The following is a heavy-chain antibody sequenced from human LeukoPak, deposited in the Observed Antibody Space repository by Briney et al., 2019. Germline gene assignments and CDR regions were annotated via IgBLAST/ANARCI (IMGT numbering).Heavy chain of an antibody. V-gene: IGHV1-8*01. CDR1: GYTFTSYD. Sequence: ASVKVSCKASGYTFTSYDINWVRQATGQGLEWMGWMNPNSGNTGYAQKFQGGVTMTRDTSTSTVYMELSSLRSEDTAVYYCARDHDSYGDGMDVWGQGTTVTVSS. D-gene: IGHD3-10*01. CDR2: MNPNSGNT. J-gene: IGHJ6*02. CDR3: ARDHDSYGDGMDV.